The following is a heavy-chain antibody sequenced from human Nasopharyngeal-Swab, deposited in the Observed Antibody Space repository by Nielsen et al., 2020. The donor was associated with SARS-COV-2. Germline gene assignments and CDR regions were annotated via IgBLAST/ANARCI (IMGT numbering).Heavy chain of an antibody. CDR1: GYTFTRNY. J-gene: IGHJ5*02. V-gene: IGHV1-46*01. Sequence: ASVKVSCKASGYTFTRNYIHWIRQAPGQGLMGIINPGGDYTNYAQKFQGRVTVTKDTSTSTVYMELSSLRSEDTAVYYCARDHSSSSSWWLDPWGQGTLVTVSS. CDR2: INPGGDYT. CDR3: ARDHSSSSSWWLDP. D-gene: IGHD6-6*01.